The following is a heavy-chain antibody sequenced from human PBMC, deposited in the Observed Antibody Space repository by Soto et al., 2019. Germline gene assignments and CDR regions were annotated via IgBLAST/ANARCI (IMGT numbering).Heavy chain of an antibody. J-gene: IGHJ3*02. V-gene: IGHV3-48*02. CDR2: ISSSSSTI. CDR3: ARRYYDSSGYYYDTGAFDI. D-gene: IGHD3-22*01. CDR1: GFTFSSYS. Sequence: GGSLRLSCAASGFTFSSYSMNWVRQAPGKGLEWVSYISSSSSTIYYADSVKGRFTISRDNAKNSLYLQMNSLRDEDTAVYYCARRYYDSSGYYYDTGAFDIWGQGTMVTVSS.